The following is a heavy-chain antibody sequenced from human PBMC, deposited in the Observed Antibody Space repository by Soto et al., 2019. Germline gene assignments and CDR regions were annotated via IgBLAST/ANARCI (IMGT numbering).Heavy chain of an antibody. CDR2: ISYGGSNE. D-gene: IGHD3-10*01. V-gene: IGHV3-30*18. CDR3: AKLVDRLGGVTVVAY. J-gene: IGHJ4*02. Sequence: QVRLVESGGGVVQPGRSVMLSCTVSGFPFSSYGFHWVRQAPGKGLEWVALISYGGSNEYYSDSVKARFTISRDNSKNTLYLQMNSLRREDTAVYYCAKLVDRLGGVTVVAYWGRGTLVTVSS. CDR1: GFPFSSYG.